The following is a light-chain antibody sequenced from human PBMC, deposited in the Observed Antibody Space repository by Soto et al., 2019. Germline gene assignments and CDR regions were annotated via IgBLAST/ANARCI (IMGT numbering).Light chain of an antibody. CDR2: EVT. J-gene: IGLJ3*02. V-gene: IGLV2-8*01. CDR1: SSDVGGNNY. CDR3: KSRTTRNTLV. Sequence: QSALTQPPSASGSPGQSVTISCTGTSSDVGGNNYDSWYQHHPGKAPKLMIYEVTKRPSGVPDRFSGSRSGNTASLTISGLQAEDEADYYCKSRTTRNTLVFGGGTKLTVL.